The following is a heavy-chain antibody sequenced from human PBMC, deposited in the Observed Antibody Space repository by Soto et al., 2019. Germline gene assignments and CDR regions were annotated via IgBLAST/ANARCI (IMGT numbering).Heavy chain of an antibody. CDR1: GGSISSYY. D-gene: IGHD6-6*01. Sequence: SETLSLTCTVSGGSISSYYWSWIRQPPGKGLEWIGYIYYSGSTNYNPSLKSRVTISVDTSKNQFSLKLSSVTAADTAVYYCARRGGSSSYYYYYYYMDVWGKGTTVTVSS. CDR3: ARRGGSSSYYYYYYYMDV. J-gene: IGHJ6*03. CDR2: IYYSGST. V-gene: IGHV4-59*08.